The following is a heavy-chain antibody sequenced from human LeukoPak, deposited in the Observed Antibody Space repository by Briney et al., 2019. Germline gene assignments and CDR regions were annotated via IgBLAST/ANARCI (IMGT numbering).Heavy chain of an antibody. CDR1: GFTFSSYT. V-gene: IGHV3-21*01. Sequence: GGSLRLSCAASGFTFSSYTMNWVRQAPGKGLEWVSSISSRSSYIYYADSVKGRFTISRDNAKNSLYLQMNSLRAEDTAVYYCARLLVYNSGGEAFDHWGQGTLVTVSS. D-gene: IGHD1-20*01. J-gene: IGHJ4*02. CDR2: ISSRSSYI. CDR3: ARLLVYNSGGEAFDH.